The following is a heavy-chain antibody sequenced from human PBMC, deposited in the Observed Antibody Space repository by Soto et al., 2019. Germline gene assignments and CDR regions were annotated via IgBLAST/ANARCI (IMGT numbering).Heavy chain of an antibody. J-gene: IGHJ4*02. CDR3: VKDRQVDY. CDR2: ISSNGGST. CDR1: GFTFSTLA. Sequence: PGGSLRLSCSASGFTFSTLAMHWVRQAPGKGLEYVSSISSNGGSTYYADSVKGRLIISRDNSKNTLYLQMSSLRREDTAVYYCVKDRQVDYWGQGTLVTVSS. V-gene: IGHV3-64D*06.